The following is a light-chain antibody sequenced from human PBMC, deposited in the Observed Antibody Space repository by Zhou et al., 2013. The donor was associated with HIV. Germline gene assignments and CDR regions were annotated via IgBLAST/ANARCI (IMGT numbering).Light chain of an antibody. Sequence: IQLTQAPSSLSASVGDRVTITCRASQGISSYLAWYQQKPGKAPKLLISAASTLQSGVPSRFSGSGFGTDFTLTISSLQPEDFATYYCQQLNSAWTFGQGTKVEIK. J-gene: IGKJ1*01. V-gene: IGKV1-9*01. CDR1: QGISSY. CDR2: AAS. CDR3: QQLNSAWT.